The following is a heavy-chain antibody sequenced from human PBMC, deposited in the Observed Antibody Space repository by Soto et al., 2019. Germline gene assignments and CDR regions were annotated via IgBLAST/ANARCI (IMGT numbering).Heavy chain of an antibody. CDR1: GGSFSGYY. CDR3: ARHLISPRYFDY. Sequence: PSETLSLTCAVYGGSFSGYYWSWIRQPPGKGLEWIGEINHSGSTNYNPSLKSRVTISVDTSKNQFSLKLSSVTAVDTAVYYCARHLISPRYFDYWGQGTLVTVSS. V-gene: IGHV4-34*01. CDR2: INHSGST. J-gene: IGHJ4*02.